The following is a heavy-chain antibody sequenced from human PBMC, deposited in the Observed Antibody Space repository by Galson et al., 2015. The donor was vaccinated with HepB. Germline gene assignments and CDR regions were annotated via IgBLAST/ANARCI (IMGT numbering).Heavy chain of an antibody. V-gene: IGHV3-33*01. CDR3: AREDGDPGPLDY. Sequence: SLRLSCAASGFTFSSYGMHWVRQAPGKGLEWVAVIWYDGSNKYYADSVKGRFTISRDNSKNTLYLQMNSLRAEDTAVYYCAREDGDPGPLDYWGQGTLVTVSS. D-gene: IGHD2-21*02. CDR1: GFTFSSYG. J-gene: IGHJ4*02. CDR2: IWYDGSNK.